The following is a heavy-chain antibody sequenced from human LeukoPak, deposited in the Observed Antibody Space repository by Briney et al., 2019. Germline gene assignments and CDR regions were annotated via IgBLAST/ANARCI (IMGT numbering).Heavy chain of an antibody. CDR3: ARGEGYDILTGYYEYNWFDP. Sequence: GGSLRLSCAASGFTFSSYAMSWVRQAPGKGLEWVANIKQEGSEKYYVESVKGRFTISRDNAKNSLYLQMNSLRAEDTAVYYCARGEGYDILTGYYEYNWFDPWGQGTLVTVSS. D-gene: IGHD3-9*01. V-gene: IGHV3-7*01. CDR1: GFTFSSYA. CDR2: IKQEGSEK. J-gene: IGHJ5*02.